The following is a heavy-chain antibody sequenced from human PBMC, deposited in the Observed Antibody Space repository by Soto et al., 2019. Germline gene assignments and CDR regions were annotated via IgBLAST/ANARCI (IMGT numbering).Heavy chain of an antibody. V-gene: IGHV4-34*01. Sequence: QVQLQQWGAGLLKPSETLSLTCAVYGGSFSGYQWSWIRQTPGKGLAWIGDINDSGNINYNPSLKSRVTILLDTPKKQISLKLSSVTAADSAVYYCARGVILWFGELSRRGGYHYYMDVWGKGTTVTVSS. CDR3: ARGVILWFGELSRRGGYHYYMDV. CDR2: INDSGNI. J-gene: IGHJ6*03. D-gene: IGHD3-10*01. CDR1: GGSFSGYQ.